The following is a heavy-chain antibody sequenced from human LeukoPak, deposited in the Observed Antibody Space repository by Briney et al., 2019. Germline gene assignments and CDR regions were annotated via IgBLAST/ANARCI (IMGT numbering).Heavy chain of an antibody. CDR3: ARERGGPIVASNWFDP. CDR2: INHSGST. V-gene: IGHV4-34*01. CDR1: GGSFSGYY. D-gene: IGHD5-12*01. Sequence: SETLSLTCAVYGGSFSGYYWSWIRQPPGKGLEWIGEINHSGSTNYNPSLKSRVTISVETSKNQFSLKLSSVTAADTAVYYCARERGGPIVASNWFDPWGQGTLVTVSS. J-gene: IGHJ5*02.